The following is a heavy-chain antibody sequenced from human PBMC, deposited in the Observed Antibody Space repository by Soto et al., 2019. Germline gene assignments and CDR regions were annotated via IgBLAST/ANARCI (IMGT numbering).Heavy chain of an antibody. J-gene: IGHJ4*02. Sequence: GGSLRLSCAASGFTFSSYAMSWVRQAPGKGLEWVSAISGSGGSTYYADSVKGRFTISRDNSKNTLYLQMNSLRAEDTAVYYCAKDQSPYDSSGPHYWGQGTLVTVSS. CDR2: ISGSGGST. CDR3: AKDQSPYDSSGPHY. D-gene: IGHD3-22*01. CDR1: GFTFSSYA. V-gene: IGHV3-23*01.